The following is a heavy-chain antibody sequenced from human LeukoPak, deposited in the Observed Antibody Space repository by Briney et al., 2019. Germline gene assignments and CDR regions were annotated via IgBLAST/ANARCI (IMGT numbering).Heavy chain of an antibody. Sequence: GSSVKVSCKVSGGTFSSYAISWVRQAPGQGLEWMGGIIPIFGTANYAQKFQGRVTITTDESTSTAYMELSSLRSEDTAVYYCARDRSDIAAAGNDAFDIWGQGTMVTVSS. CDR1: GGTFSSYA. CDR3: ARDRSDIAAAGNDAFDI. D-gene: IGHD6-13*01. CDR2: IIPIFGTA. J-gene: IGHJ3*02. V-gene: IGHV1-69*05.